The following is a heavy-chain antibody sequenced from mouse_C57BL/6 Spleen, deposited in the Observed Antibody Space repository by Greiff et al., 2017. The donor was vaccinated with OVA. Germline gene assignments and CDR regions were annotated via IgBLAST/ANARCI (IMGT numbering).Heavy chain of an antibody. Sequence: EVKLQESGEGLVKPGGSLKLSCAASGFTFSSYAMSWVRQTPEKRLEWVAYISSGGDYIYYADTVKGRFTISRDNARNTLYLQMSSLKSEDTAMYYCTRVGYYGDWFAYWGQGTLVTVSA. CDR3: TRVGYYGDWFAY. V-gene: IGHV5-9-1*02. CDR1: GFTFSSYA. D-gene: IGHD1-1*01. J-gene: IGHJ3*01. CDR2: ISSGGDYI.